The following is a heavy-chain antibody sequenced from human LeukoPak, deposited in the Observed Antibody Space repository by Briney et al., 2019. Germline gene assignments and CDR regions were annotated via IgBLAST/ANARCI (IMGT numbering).Heavy chain of an antibody. CDR2: ISWNSGSI. CDR1: GFTFDDYA. V-gene: IGHV3-9*01. J-gene: IGHJ4*02. CDR3: ARDGPAQMVDFDY. Sequence: GRSLRLSCAASGFTFDDYAMHWVRQAPGKGLEWVSGISWNSGSIGYADSVKGRFTISRDNAKNSLYLQMNSLRAEDTAMYYCARDGPAQMVDFDYWGQGTLVTVSS. D-gene: IGHD3-10*01.